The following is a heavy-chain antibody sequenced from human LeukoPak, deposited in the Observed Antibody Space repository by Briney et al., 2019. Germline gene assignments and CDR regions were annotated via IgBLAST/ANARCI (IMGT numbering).Heavy chain of an antibody. D-gene: IGHD2-15*01. Sequence: SEALSLTCAVYGGSFSGYYWSWIRQPPGKGLEWIGEINHSGSTNYNPSLKSRVTISVDTSKNQFSLKLSSVTAADTAVYYCANGRLGYCSGGSCYGDYWGQGTLVTVSS. J-gene: IGHJ4*02. CDR2: INHSGST. CDR3: ANGRLGYCSGGSCYGDY. CDR1: GGSFSGYY. V-gene: IGHV4-34*01.